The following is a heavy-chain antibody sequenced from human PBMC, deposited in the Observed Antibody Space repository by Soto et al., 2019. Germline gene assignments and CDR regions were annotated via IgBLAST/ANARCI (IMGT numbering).Heavy chain of an antibody. V-gene: IGHV1-46*01. D-gene: IGHD6-13*01. CDR2: INPSGGST. CDR3: ATAAYSTSWYDF. Sequence: QVQLVQSGAEVKKPGASVKLSCKSSEYTFTDYYIHWVRQAPGQGLEWMGLINPSGGSTSYAQKFQGRVTMTRHTSTSTVYMELSSLRSEDTAVYYCATAAYSTSWYDFWGQGTLVTVSS. CDR1: EYTFTDYY. J-gene: IGHJ5*01.